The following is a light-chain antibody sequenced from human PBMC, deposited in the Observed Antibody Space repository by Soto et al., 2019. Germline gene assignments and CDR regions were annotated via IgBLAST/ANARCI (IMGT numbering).Light chain of an antibody. CDR1: SSDVGGYKY. CDR2: DLT. V-gene: IGLV2-14*01. Sequence: QSVLTQPASVSGSPGQSITISCTGTSSDVGGYKYVSWYQQHPDKAPKLIIYDLTNRPSGISNRFSGSKSGNTASLTISGLQAEDEADYYCSSYTSSSSYVFGTGTKLTVL. CDR3: SSYTSSSSYV. J-gene: IGLJ1*01.